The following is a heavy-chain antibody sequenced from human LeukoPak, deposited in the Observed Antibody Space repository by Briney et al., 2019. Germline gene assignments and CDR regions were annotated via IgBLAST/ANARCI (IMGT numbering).Heavy chain of an antibody. Sequence: SETLSLTCTVSGGSISSYYWSWVRQPPGKGLEGIGYIYYSGSTNYNPSLTSRGTMSVEKSKKQFSLKLSSVTAPDTAMYSCARGCRLYSIPGDAFDIWGQATMVTVSS. CDR2: IYYSGST. D-gene: IGHD6-13*01. CDR3: ARGCRLYSIPGDAFDI. J-gene: IGHJ3*02. V-gene: IGHV4-59*01. CDR1: GGSISSYY.